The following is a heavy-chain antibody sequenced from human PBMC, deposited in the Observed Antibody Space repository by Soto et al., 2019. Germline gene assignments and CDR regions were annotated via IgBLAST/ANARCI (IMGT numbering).Heavy chain of an antibody. D-gene: IGHD6-13*01. CDR2: IKSKGGGGTA. Sequence: EVPLVESGGGLVTPGGSLTLSCAASGFSFSPAWMNWVRQAPGKGLEWVGLIKSKGGGGTADYAAPVKGRFIISRDDSKNTIYLQMNSLKPEDKAMYYCIWQQDFYYGRAVWGRGTTVTVSS. CDR1: GFSFSPAW. V-gene: IGHV3-15*07. J-gene: IGHJ6*02. CDR3: IWQQDFYYGRAV.